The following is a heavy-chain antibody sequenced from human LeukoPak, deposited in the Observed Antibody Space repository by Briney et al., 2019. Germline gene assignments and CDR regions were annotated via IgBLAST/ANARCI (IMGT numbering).Heavy chain of an antibody. D-gene: IGHD5-24*01. V-gene: IGHV4-59*01. CDR2: IYYSGST. Sequence: SETLSLTCTVSGGSISSYYWSWIRQPPGKGLEWIGYIYYSGSTNYNPSLKSRVTISVDTSKNQFSLKLSSVTAADTAVYYCARDGGDGFDYWGQGTLVTVSS. CDR1: GGSISSYY. J-gene: IGHJ4*02. CDR3: ARDGGDGFDY.